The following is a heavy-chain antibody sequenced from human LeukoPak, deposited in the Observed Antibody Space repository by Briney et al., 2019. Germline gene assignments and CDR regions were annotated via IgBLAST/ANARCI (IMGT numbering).Heavy chain of an antibody. CDR2: IYWDDDK. Sequence: SGPTLVNPTQTLTLTCTFSGFSLSTSGVGVGWIRQPPGKALEWLALIYWDDDKRYSPSLKSRLTITKDTSKNHVLLTMTNMDPVDTATYYCAHRRKLNCSSTSCYVFYWGQGTLVTVSS. D-gene: IGHD2-2*01. CDR3: AHRRKLNCSSTSCYVFY. J-gene: IGHJ4*02. V-gene: IGHV2-5*02. CDR1: GFSLSTSGVG.